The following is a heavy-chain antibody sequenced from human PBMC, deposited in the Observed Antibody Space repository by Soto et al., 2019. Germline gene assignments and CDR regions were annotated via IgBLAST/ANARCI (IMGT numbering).Heavy chain of an antibody. J-gene: IGHJ4*02. Sequence: KPGGSLRLSCAVSGVTLTNVWMNWVRQAPGKGPEWVGRIKSNTDGGTTDYAAPVKGRFTVSRDDSENTLYLQMNSLKTEDTAVYYCSHGYYQYFNSWGQGTLVTVPS. CDR1: GVTLTNVW. V-gene: IGHV3-15*07. CDR3: SHGYYQYFNS. CDR2: IKSNTDGGTT. D-gene: IGHD5-18*01.